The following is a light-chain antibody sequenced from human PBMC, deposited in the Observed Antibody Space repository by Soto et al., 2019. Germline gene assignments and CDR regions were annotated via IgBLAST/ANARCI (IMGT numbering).Light chain of an antibody. V-gene: IGLV2-11*01. Sequence: QSALTQPRSVSGSPGQSVTISCTGTSSNVGGYNYVSWYQQHPAKAPKLLIFDVTKRPSGVPDRFSGSKSGNAASLTISGLQAADEADYYCCSYAGSYTYVFGGGTKVTVL. CDR1: SSNVGGYNY. CDR3: CSYAGSYTYV. J-gene: IGLJ3*02. CDR2: DVT.